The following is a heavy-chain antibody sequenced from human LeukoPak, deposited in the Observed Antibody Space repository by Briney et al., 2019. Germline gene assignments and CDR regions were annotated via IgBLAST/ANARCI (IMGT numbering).Heavy chain of an antibody. CDR2: ISGSGGST. D-gene: IGHD3-10*01. J-gene: IGHJ4*02. CDR1: GYTFTSDG. Sequence: SCKASGYTFTSDGISWVRQAPGKGLEWVSAISGSGGSTYYADSVKGRFTISRDNSKNTLYLQMNSLRAEGTAVYYCAKYRPVNYYGSGSYPDYWGQGTLVTVSS. V-gene: IGHV3-23*01. CDR3: AKYRPVNYYGSGSYPDY.